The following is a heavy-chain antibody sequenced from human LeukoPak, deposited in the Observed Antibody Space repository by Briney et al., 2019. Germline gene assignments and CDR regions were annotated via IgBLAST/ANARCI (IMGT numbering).Heavy chain of an antibody. CDR3: ARAVLYQLLGTHFDY. J-gene: IGHJ4*02. CDR2: ISYDGSNK. CDR1: GFTFRSYA. Sequence: PGGSLRLSCAASGFTFRSYAMHWVRQAPGKGLEWVAVISYDGSNKYYADSVKGRFTISRDNSKNTLYLQMNSLRAEDTAVYYCARAVLYQLLGTHFDYWGPGTLVTVSS. V-gene: IGHV3-30-3*01. D-gene: IGHD2-2*01.